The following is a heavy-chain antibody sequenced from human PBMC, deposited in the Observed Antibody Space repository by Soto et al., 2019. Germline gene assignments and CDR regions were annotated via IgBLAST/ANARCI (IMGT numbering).Heavy chain of an antibody. CDR2: TYYRGSA. V-gene: IGHV4-39*01. D-gene: IGHD3-22*01. CDR1: GDSITSSNKY. Sequence: QLHLQESGPGLVKPSETLSLTCTVSGDSITSSNKYWGWARQPPGKGLEWIGSTYYRGSAYYSPSLKSRLTIYIDSSENQLSLKLSSVTAADTAVYYCARRSYDNSGYYYVDYWGQGTLVTVSS. CDR3: ARRSYDNSGYYYVDY. J-gene: IGHJ4*02.